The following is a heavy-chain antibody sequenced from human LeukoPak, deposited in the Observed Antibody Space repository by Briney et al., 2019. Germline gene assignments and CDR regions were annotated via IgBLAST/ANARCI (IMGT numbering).Heavy chain of an antibody. CDR1: GFTFNIYG. D-gene: IGHD2-15*01. CDR2: ISFDGGNE. V-gene: IGHV3-30*18. CDR3: GKDQNPYSSGGRWYSFDY. Sequence: GGSLRLSCAASGFTFNIYGTHWVRHAPGKGLEWVAGISFDGGNEYYGDSGEDRFILSRDNSKNTLYLQMNSLRAEATAVYYCGKDQNPYSSGGRWYSFDYWGQGTLVTVSS. J-gene: IGHJ4*02.